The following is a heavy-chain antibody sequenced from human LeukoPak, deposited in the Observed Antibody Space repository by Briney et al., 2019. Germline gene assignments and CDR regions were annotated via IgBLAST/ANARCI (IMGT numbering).Heavy chain of an antibody. CDR2: INPSGDSV. CDR3: ARTLADGGTNH. V-gene: IGHV1-46*04. Sequence: ASVKVSCKASGYTFINYYTHWVRQAPGQGLEWMGRINPSGDSVNYAQKLQDRLTMTRDTSTNTVYLELSSLRSEDTAIYCCARTLADGGTNHWGQGTLVTVSS. D-gene: IGHD2-15*01. J-gene: IGHJ5*02. CDR1: GYTFINYY.